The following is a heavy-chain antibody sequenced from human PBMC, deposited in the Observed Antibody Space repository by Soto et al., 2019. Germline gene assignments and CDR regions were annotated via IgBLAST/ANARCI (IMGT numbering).Heavy chain of an antibody. V-gene: IGHV3-15*04. J-gene: IGHJ6*02. CDR3: TPALDYGRFGMDV. D-gene: IGHD4-17*01. CDR1: RFTFSNVC. CDR2: LESDTNGGTT. Sequence: PGGSLRLSCAASRFTFSNVCMNWVRQAPGKGLEWVARLESDTNGGTTDYAAPVKGRFTVSRDDSKNTLHLQMSSLRTEDTAVYYCTPALDYGRFGMDVWGQGTTVTVSS.